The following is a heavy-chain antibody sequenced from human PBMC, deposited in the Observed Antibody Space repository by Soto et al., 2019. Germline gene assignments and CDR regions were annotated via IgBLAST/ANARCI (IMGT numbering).Heavy chain of an antibody. J-gene: IGHJ4*02. CDR3: ARGPSSAWYGTDY. CDR1: GFTFSSHW. D-gene: IGHD6-19*01. CDR2: INPDGSVT. V-gene: IGHV3-74*01. Sequence: VESGGGLVQPGGSLRLSCAASGFTFSSHWMHWVRQAPGKGLVWVSRINPDGSVTSYADSVKGRFPISRDNARDTLYLQMNSLTVDDTAVYYCARGPSSAWYGTDYWGQGTLVTVSS.